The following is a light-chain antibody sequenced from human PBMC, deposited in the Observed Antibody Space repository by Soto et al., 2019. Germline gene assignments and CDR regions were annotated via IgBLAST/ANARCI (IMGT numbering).Light chain of an antibody. CDR1: SSDVGGYNY. V-gene: IGLV2-14*01. CDR3: SSYTSSSTYV. J-gene: IGLJ1*01. CDR2: DVS. Sequence: QSALTQPASMSGSPGQSITISCTGTSSDVGGYNYVSWYQQHPGKAPKLMMYDVSNRPSGVSNRFSGSKSGNTASLTISGLQAEDEADYYCSSYTSSSTYVFGTGTKLTVL.